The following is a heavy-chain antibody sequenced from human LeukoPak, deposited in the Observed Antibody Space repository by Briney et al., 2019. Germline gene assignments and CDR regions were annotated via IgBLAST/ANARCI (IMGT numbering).Heavy chain of an antibody. Sequence: SVKVSCKASGGTFSGYAISWVRQAPGQGLEWMGGIIPIFGTANYAQKFQGRVTITTDESTSTAYMELSSLRSEDTAVYYCASRKLRIRRYYYMDVWGKGTTVTVSS. CDR2: IIPIFGTA. CDR3: ASRKLRIRRYYYMDV. V-gene: IGHV1-69*05. D-gene: IGHD1-14*01. CDR1: GGTFSGYA. J-gene: IGHJ6*03.